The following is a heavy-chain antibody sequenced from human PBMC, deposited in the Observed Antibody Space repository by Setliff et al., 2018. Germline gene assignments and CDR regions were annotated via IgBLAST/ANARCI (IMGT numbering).Heavy chain of an antibody. CDR1: GDSISGAKYY. CDR3: AREGYSEYFQD. CDR2: IYTDGST. J-gene: IGHJ1*01. D-gene: IGHD1-1*01. Sequence: PSETLSLTCTVSGDSISGAKYYWSWIRQSAGKGLECIGRIYTDGSTKYNPSLNSRVALSIDTSKNQFSLNLRSVTAADTAVYYCAREGYSEYFQDWGRGTLVTVSS. V-gene: IGHV4-61*02.